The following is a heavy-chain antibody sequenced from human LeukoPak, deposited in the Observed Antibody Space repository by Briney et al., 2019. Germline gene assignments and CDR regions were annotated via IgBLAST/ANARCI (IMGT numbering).Heavy chain of an antibody. CDR3: ARDATMITFGGVILNYYGMDV. CDR2: ISYDGSNK. V-gene: IGHV3-30-3*01. Sequence: GGSLRLSCAASGFTFSSYAMHWVRQAPGKGLEWVAVISYDGSNKYYADSVKGRFTISRDNSKNTLYLQMNSLRAEDTAVYYCARDATMITFGGVILNYYGMDVWGQGTTVTVSS. CDR1: GFTFSSYA. D-gene: IGHD3-16*02. J-gene: IGHJ6*02.